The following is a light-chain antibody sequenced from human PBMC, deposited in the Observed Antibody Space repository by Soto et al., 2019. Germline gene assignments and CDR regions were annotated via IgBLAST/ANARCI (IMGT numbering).Light chain of an antibody. CDR3: QQDNS. Sequence: DLQMTQSPSTLSASVGDRVTITCRASPSISSWLAWSQQKPGKAPQLLIYDATSLESGVPSSFSGSGSGTEVTLTISSPQPDDFATYYGQQDNSFGQGTKLESK. CDR1: PSISSW. CDR2: DAT. J-gene: IGKJ2*01. V-gene: IGKV1-5*01.